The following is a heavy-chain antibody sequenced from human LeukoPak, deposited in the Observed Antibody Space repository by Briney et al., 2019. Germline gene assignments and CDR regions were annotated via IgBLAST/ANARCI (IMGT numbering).Heavy chain of an antibody. CDR2: IWYDGSNK. Sequence: GGSLRLSCAASGFTFSSYGMHWVRQAPGKGLEWVAFIWYDGSNKYYADSVKGRFAISRDNSKNTLYLQMNSLRAEDTAVYYCAKDRLPDYWGQGTLVTVSS. D-gene: IGHD5-18*01. V-gene: IGHV3-30*02. J-gene: IGHJ4*02. CDR1: GFTFSSYG. CDR3: AKDRLPDY.